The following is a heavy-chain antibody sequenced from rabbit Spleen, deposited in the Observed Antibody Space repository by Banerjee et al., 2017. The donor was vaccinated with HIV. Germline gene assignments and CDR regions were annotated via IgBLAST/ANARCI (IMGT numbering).Heavy chain of an antibody. Sequence: QLKETGGGLAQPGGSLTLPCKASGFAFTIYYMNWVRQAPGKGLEWIGSIDPVFGIANYASWVNGRFTISRDNAQNTVDLQINSLTAADTATYFCARDYNSGWDFWGPGTLVTVS. D-gene: IGHD4-1*01. J-gene: IGHJ4*01. CDR3: ARDYNSGWDF. CDR1: GFAFTIYY. V-gene: IGHV1S7*01. CDR2: IDPVFGIA.